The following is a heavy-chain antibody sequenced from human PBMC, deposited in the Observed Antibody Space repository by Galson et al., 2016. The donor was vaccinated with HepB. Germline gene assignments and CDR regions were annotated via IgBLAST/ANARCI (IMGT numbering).Heavy chain of an antibody. CDR3: AKDLCGSTGCYGGLDY. Sequence: SLRLSCAASGFTFKFYAMTWVRQAPGKGLEWVSSISGGGGTTYYADSVKGRFTISRDNSQNTLYVQMNSLRADDTAVYYCAKDLCGSTGCYGGLDYWGQGTLVTVSS. CDR2: ISGGGGTT. CDR1: GFTFKFYA. V-gene: IGHV3-23*01. D-gene: IGHD2-2*01. J-gene: IGHJ4*02.